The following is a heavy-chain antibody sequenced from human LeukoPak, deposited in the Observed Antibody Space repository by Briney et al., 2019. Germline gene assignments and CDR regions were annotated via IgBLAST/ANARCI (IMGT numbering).Heavy chain of an antibody. D-gene: IGHD4-17*01. Sequence: PSQTLSLTCTVSGGSISSGDYYWSWIRQPPGTGLEWIGYIYYSGSTYYNPSLKSRVTISVDTSKNQFSLKLSSVTAADTAVYYCARDSVPTYGDYDTVGSSYYYYGMDVWGQGTTVTVSS. J-gene: IGHJ6*02. CDR1: GGSISSGDYY. V-gene: IGHV4-30-4*01. CDR2: IYYSGST. CDR3: ARDSVPTYGDYDTVGSSYYYYGMDV.